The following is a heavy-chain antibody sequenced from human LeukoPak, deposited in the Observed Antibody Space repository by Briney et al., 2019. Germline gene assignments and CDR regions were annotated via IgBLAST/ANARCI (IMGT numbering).Heavy chain of an antibody. D-gene: IGHD2/OR15-2a*01. J-gene: IGHJ3*02. CDR1: GYRFTTYW. CDR2: IYPGDSET. Sequence: EESLKISCKGSGYRFTTYWIAWLRLMPGKGLEWMGIIYPGDSETRYSTSFQGQVTISADKSISTAYLQWSSLKASDTAIYYCARQQYLAFDIWGQGTMVTVSS. CDR3: ARQQYLAFDI. V-gene: IGHV5-51*01.